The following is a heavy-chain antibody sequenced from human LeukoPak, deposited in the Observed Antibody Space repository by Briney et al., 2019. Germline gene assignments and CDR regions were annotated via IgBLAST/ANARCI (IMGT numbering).Heavy chain of an antibody. D-gene: IGHD5-18*01. V-gene: IGHV4-39*07. Sequence: SETLSLTCTVSGGSISSTNYFWGWIRQPPGKGLEWIGEINHSGSTNYNPSLKSRVTISVDTSKNQFSLKLSSVTAADTAVYYCARRLQLWLFLGYYMDVWGKGATVTISS. J-gene: IGHJ6*03. CDR3: ARRLQLWLFLGYYMDV. CDR1: GGSISSTNYF. CDR2: INHSGST.